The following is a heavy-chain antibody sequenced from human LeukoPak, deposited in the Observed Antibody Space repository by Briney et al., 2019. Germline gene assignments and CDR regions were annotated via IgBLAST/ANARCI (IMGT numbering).Heavy chain of an antibody. V-gene: IGHV4-59*01. CDR3: ARDLAY. D-gene: IGHD3-16*01. CDR2: IYYSGST. CDR1: SGSISSYY. J-gene: IGHJ4*02. Sequence: SETLSLTCTVSSGSISSYYWSWIRQPPGKGLEWIGYIYYSGSTNYNPSLKSRVTISVDTSKNQFSLKLSSVTAADTAVYYCARDLAYWGQGTLVTVSS.